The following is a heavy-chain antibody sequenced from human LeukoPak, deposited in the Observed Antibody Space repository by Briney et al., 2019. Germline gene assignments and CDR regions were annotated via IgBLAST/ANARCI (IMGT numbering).Heavy chain of an antibody. V-gene: IGHV3-23*01. Sequence: PGGSLRLSCAASGFTFSSYAMSWVRQAPGKGLEWASTISGSGGSTNYADSVKGRFTISRDNSKNTLYLQMNSLRAEDTAVYYCAKELSSGNYGHYFDYWGQGTLVTVSS. CDR3: AKELSSGNYGHYFDY. J-gene: IGHJ4*02. CDR1: GFTFSSYA. CDR2: ISGSGGST. D-gene: IGHD6-19*01.